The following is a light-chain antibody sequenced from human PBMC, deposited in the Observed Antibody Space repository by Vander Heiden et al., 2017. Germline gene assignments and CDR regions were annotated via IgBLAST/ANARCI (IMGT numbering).Light chain of an antibody. CDR2: GAA. V-gene: IGKV3-20*01. J-gene: IGKJ4*01. CDR1: KRIRGRY. Sequence: IVLTQSPGTLSLSPGERATLSCRASKRIRGRYLAWYQLKPGQAPRLLIHGAAAGSVTDFSLTITTLEPEEFSVYYCQQYGATPLTFGGGTKVEIK. CDR3: QQYGATPLT.